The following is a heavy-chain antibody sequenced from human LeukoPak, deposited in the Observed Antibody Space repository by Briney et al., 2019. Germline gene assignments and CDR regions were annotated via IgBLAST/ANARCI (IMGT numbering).Heavy chain of an antibody. J-gene: IGHJ4*02. CDR2: MNPNSGNT. V-gene: IGHV1-8*03. Sequence: ASVKVSCKASGYTFTSYDINWVRQATGQGLEWMGWMNPNSGNTGYAQKFQGRVTITRNTSVSTAYMELSSLRSEDTAVYYCAKDQADCSSSSSCCERGFDYWGQGTLVTVSS. D-gene: IGHD2-2*01. CDR1: GYTFTSYD. CDR3: AKDQADCSSSSSCCERGFDY.